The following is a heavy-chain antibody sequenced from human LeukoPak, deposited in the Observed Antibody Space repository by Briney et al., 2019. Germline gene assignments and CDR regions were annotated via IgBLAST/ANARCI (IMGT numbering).Heavy chain of an antibody. CDR1: GFSFSSYS. J-gene: IGHJ3*02. CDR3: AGGLVPVPTGTFDI. V-gene: IGHV3-48*01. Sequence: PGGSLRLSCAASGFSFSSYSMSWVRQAPGKGLEWVSYISSSGSPIYYADSVKGRFTISRDNAKNPMYLQMSSLRAEDTAVYYCAGGLVPVPTGTFDIWGQGTMVTVSS. D-gene: IGHD2-2*01. CDR2: ISSSGSPI.